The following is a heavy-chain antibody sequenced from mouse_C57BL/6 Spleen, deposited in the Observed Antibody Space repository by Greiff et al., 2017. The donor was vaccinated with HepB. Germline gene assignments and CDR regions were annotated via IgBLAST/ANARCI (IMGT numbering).Heavy chain of an antibody. CDR2: IRSKSSNYAT. CDR3: VRDRYYGSNWYFDV. V-gene: IGHV10-3*01. J-gene: IGHJ1*03. Sequence: EVQLVESGGGLVQPKGSLKLSCAASGFTFNTYAMHWVRQAPGKGLEWVARIRSKSSNYATYYADSVKDRFTISRDDSQSMLYLQMNNLKTEDTAMYYCVRDRYYGSNWYFDVWGTGTTVTVSS. D-gene: IGHD1-1*01. CDR1: GFTFNTYA.